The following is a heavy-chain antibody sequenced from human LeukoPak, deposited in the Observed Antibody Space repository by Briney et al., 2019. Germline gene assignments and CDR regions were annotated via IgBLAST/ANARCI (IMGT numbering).Heavy chain of an antibody. CDR2: IYYSGST. V-gene: IGHV4-59*01. CDR3: AGVTADSSGYYYFDY. Sequence: SETLSLTCSVSGGSISSYYWSWIRQPPGKGLQWIGYIYYSGSTNYNPSLKSRVTISVDTSKNQFSPKLSSVTAADTAVYYCAGVTADSSGYYYFDYWGQGTLVTVSS. D-gene: IGHD3-22*01. CDR1: GGSISSYY. J-gene: IGHJ4*02.